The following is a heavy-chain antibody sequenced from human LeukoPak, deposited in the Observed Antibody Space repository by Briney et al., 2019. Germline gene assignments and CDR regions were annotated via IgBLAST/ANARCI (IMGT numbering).Heavy chain of an antibody. V-gene: IGHV1-18*01. CDR3: ARSRYYDFWSGYSDFDY. CDR2: ISAYNGNT. D-gene: IGHD3-3*01. CDR1: GYTFTSYG. J-gene: IGHJ4*02. Sequence: ASVKVSCKASGYTFTSYGISWVRQAPGQGLEWMGWISAYNGNTNYAQKLQGRVTMTTATSTSTAYMELRSLRSDDTAVYYCARSRYYDFWSGYSDFDYWGQGTLVTVSS.